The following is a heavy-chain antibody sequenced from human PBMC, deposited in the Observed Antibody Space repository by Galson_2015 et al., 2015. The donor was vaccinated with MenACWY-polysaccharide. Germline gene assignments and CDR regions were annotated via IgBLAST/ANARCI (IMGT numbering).Heavy chain of an antibody. Sequence: ALRLACAASGFTVSACTMSWIRQAPGKGLEWVTVISIDGRNTYDADPVKGRFTISRDNSKNTLFLQMNGLTAEYPAVYYCVKAHESSGWNRGTGYWGQGTLVTVSS. V-gene: IGHV3-23*01. CDR2: ISIDGRNT. CDR1: GFTVSACT. J-gene: IGHJ4*02. D-gene: IGHD6-19*01. CDR3: VKAHESSGWNRGTGY.